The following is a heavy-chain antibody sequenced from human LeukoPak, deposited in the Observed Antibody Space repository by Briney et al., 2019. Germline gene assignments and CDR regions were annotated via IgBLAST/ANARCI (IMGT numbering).Heavy chain of an antibody. CDR2: ISYDGSNK. CDR1: GFTFSSYA. CDR3: ASLAGDYGDYEAGY. J-gene: IGHJ4*02. V-gene: IGHV3-30*14. D-gene: IGHD4-17*01. Sequence: GGSLRLSCAASGFTFSSYAMHWVRQAPGKGLEWVAVISYDGSNKYYADSVKGRFTISRHNSKNTLYLQMNSLRAEDTAVYYCASLAGDYGDYEAGYWGQGTLVTVSS.